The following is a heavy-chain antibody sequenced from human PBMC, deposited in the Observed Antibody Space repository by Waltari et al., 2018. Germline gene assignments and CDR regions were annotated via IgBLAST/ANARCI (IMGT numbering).Heavy chain of an antibody. CDR1: GGSISTTNYN. CDR3: VRGAFES. V-gene: IGHV4-39*07. Sequence: QVQLQESGPGLVKSSDTLSLTCTVSGGSISTTNYNWGWIRQPPGKGLEWIGSFFNGGTTFYNPSLKSRVTISVDRSNNRFSLYLHSVTATDSAVYYCVRGAFESWGQGTLVTVSS. J-gene: IGHJ4*02. CDR2: FFNGGTT.